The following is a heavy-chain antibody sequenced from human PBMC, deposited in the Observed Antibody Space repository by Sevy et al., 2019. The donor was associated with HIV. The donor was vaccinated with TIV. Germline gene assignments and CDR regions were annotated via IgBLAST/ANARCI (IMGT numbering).Heavy chain of an antibody. D-gene: IGHD4-4*01. J-gene: IGHJ4*02. V-gene: IGHV1-18*01. CDR2: ISAYNGNT. CDR3: ARDKTMTTELDY. Sequence: ASVKVSCKASGYTFTSYGISWVQQAPGQGLEWMGWISAYNGNTNYAQKLQGRVTMTTDTSTSTAYMELRSLRSDDTAVYYCARDKTMTTELDYWGQGTLVTVSS. CDR1: GYTFTSYG.